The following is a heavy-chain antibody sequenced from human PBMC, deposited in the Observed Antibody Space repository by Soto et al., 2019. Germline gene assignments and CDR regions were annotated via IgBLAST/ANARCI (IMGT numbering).Heavy chain of an antibody. CDR2: IYYSGRT. CDR1: GGSVRSSSYY. CDR3: ARHEGGAVADRPLDY. J-gene: IGHJ4*02. D-gene: IGHD6-13*01. V-gene: IGHV4-39*01. Sequence: QLRLQESGPGLVKSSETLSLTCTVSGGSVRSSSYYWGWIRQPPGKGLEWIASIYYSGRTHNNPALKSRVTMSIDTYTNQFSLKMNSVTATDTAVYYCARHEGGAVADRPLDYWGQGTLVTVSS.